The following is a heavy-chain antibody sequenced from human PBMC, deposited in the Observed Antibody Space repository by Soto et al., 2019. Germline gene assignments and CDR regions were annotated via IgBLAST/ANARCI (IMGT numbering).Heavy chain of an antibody. V-gene: IGHV4-59*01. D-gene: IGHD1-20*01. J-gene: IGHJ4*02. CDR1: GVSITPYY. CDR3: AREPYNWKL. CDR2: VYHTGNT. Sequence: QVQLQESGPGLVKPSETLSLTCTVSGVSITPYYWTWIRHPPGKGLEWIGYVYHTGNTYYNPSLKSRVTISLNTSKNQVSLRLKSVTAADTAVYYCAREPYNWKLWGQGTLVTVSS.